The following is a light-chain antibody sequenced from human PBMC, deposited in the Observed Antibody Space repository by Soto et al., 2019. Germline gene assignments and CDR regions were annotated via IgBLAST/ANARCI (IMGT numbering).Light chain of an antibody. Sequence: QSALTQPASMSGSPGQSITISCTGTSSDVGGYNYVSWYRQHPGKAPKLMIYDVNNRPSGVSNRFSGSKSGNTASLTISGLQAEDEADYYCSSHSSSSALVVFGGGTKHTVL. J-gene: IGLJ2*01. V-gene: IGLV2-14*03. CDR1: SSDVGGYNY. CDR2: DVN. CDR3: SSHSSSSALVV.